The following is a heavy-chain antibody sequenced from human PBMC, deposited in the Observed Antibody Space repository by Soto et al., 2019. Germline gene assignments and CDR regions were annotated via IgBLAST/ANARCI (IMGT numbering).Heavy chain of an antibody. D-gene: IGHD6-13*01. CDR2: IYYSGST. Sequence: SETLSLTCTVSGGSISSYYWSWIRQPPGKGLEWIGYIYYSGSTNYNPSLKSRVTISVDTSKNQFSLKLSSVTAADTAVYYCARFSKKLYYYYYMDVWGKGTTVTVSS. V-gene: IGHV4-59*01. CDR1: GGSISSYY. CDR3: ARFSKKLYYYYYMDV. J-gene: IGHJ6*03.